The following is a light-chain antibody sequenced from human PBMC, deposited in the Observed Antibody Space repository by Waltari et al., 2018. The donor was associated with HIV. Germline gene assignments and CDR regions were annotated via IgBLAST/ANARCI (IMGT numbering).Light chain of an antibody. Sequence: IVMTQTPLSLSVTPGQPASISCKSNQSLLHSDGKTYLYWYLQKAGQPPQLLINEVSTRFSGVPDRVSGGGTGTDFSLKISRVEAEDVGIYYCMQSIELPLTFGGWTKVEIK. CDR2: EVS. CDR1: QSLLHSDGKTY. J-gene: IGKJ4*01. CDR3: MQSIELPLT. V-gene: IGKV2D-29*01.